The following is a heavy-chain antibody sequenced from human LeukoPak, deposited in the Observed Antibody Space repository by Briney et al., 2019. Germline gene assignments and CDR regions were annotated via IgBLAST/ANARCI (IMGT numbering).Heavy chain of an antibody. CDR2: INHSGST. V-gene: IGHV4-34*01. J-gene: IGHJ4*02. CDR3: ARGRHGSTTDY. CDR1: GGSFSGYY. Sequence: SETLSLTCAVYGGSFSGYYWSWIRQPPGKGLEWIGEINHSGSTNYNPSLKSRVTISVDTSKNQFSLKLSSVTAAGTAVYYCARGRHGSTTDYWGQGTLVTVSS. D-gene: IGHD1-1*01.